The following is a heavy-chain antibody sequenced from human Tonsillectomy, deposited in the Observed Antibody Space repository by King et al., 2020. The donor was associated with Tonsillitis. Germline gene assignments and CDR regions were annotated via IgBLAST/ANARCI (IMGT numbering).Heavy chain of an antibody. CDR2: IKSKTDGGTT. D-gene: IGHD2-2*01. CDR1: GFTFSNAW. CDR3: TTAYVPANFDY. J-gene: IGHJ4*02. Sequence: VQLVESGGGLVKPGGSLRLSCAASGFTFSNAWMSWVRQAPGKGLEWVCRIKSKTDGGTTDYAAPVKGRFTISRDDSKNTLYLQMNSLKTEDTAVYYCTTAYVPANFDYWGQGTLVTVSS. V-gene: IGHV3-15*01.